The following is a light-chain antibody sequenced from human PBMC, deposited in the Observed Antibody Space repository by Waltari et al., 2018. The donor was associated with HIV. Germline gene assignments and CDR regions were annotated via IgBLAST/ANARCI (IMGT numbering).Light chain of an antibody. CDR1: ALSKQY. CDR3: QSTDSSDAYL. V-gene: IGLV3-25*03. J-gene: IGLJ1*01. CDR2: KDT. Sequence: SYELTQSPSVSVSPGQTATIICSGDALSKQYVYWYQKKAVEAPVLVWFKDTERPSGIPERFSGSTAGTKVTLTISDVQAEDEADYYCQSTDSSDAYLFGSGTTLTV.